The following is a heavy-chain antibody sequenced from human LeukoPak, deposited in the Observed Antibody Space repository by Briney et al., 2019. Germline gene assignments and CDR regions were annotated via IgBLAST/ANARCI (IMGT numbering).Heavy chain of an antibody. Sequence: GGSLRLSCAASGFTFSSYWMHWVRQAPGKGLVWVSRINSDGSSTSYADSVKGRFTISRDNAKNSLFLQMNSLRAEDTAVYYCARVHPRLNNFYCGGGSGGSCKRGYDAFDIWGQGTMVTVSS. CDR1: GFTFSSYW. J-gene: IGHJ3*02. V-gene: IGHV3-74*01. CDR3: ARVHPRLNNFYCGGGSGGSCKRGYDAFDI. D-gene: IGHD2-15*01. CDR2: INSDGSST.